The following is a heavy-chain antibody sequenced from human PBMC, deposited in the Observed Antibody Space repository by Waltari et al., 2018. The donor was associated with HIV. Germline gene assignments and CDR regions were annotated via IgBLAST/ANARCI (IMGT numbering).Heavy chain of an antibody. V-gene: IGHV3-73*01. D-gene: IGHD4-17*01. Sequence: EVQLVESGGGLVQPGGSLKLSCAASGFSFSGFAIHWVRQASGKGLEWVGRIRGKPNSYATAYAESLKGRFTISRDDSKNTAYLQMNSLKTEDTAVYYCTKSVGDSARGWFDPWGQGTLVTVSS. J-gene: IGHJ5*02. CDR3: TKSVGDSARGWFDP. CDR2: IRGKPNSYAT. CDR1: GFSFSGFA.